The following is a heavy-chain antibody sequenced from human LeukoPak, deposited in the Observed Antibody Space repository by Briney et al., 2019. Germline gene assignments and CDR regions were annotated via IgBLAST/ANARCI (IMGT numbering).Heavy chain of an antibody. D-gene: IGHD6-19*01. J-gene: IGHJ4*02. CDR3: AKVPDSGWEHYFDY. V-gene: IGHV3-23*01. Sequence: GGSLRLSCAASGFTFGSYAMSWVRQAPGKGLEWVSAISGSGGSTYYADSVKGRFTISRDNSKNTLYLQMNSLRAEDTAVYYCAKVPDSGWEHYFDYWGQGTLVTVSS. CDR2: ISGSGGST. CDR1: GFTFGSYA.